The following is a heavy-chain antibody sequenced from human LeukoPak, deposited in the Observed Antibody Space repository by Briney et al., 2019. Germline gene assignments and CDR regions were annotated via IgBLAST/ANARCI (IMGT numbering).Heavy chain of an antibody. CDR1: GYTLTELS. J-gene: IGHJ6*02. CDR3: AAAAYYYYGMDV. V-gene: IGHV1-24*01. CDR2: FDPEDGET. Sequence: ASVKVSCKVSGYTLTELSMHWVRQAPGKGLEWMGGFDPEDGETIYAQKFQGRVTMTEDTSTDTAYMELSSLRSEDTAVYYCAAAAYYYYGMDVWGQGTTVTVSS.